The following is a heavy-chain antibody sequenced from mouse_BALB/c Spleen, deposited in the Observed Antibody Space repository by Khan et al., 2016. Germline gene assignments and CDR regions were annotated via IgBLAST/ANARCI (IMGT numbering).Heavy chain of an antibody. J-gene: IGHJ3*01. CDR1: GYSITSGYS. V-gene: IGHV3-1*02. Sequence: EVKLLESGPDLVKPSQSLSLTCTVTGYSITSGYSWHWIRQFPGNKLEWMGYIHYSGNTDYNPSLKSRIPITRDTSKNQFFLQLNYWTTEDTATYYCARYLYGSGPWFACWGQGTLVTVSA. CDR2: IHYSGNT. CDR3: ARYLYGSGPWFAC. D-gene: IGHD1-1*01.